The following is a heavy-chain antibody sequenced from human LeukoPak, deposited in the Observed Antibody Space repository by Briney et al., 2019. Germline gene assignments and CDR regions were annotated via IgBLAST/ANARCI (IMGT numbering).Heavy chain of an antibody. J-gene: IGHJ4*02. CDR1: GFTFGKYW. V-gene: IGHV3-7*03. D-gene: IGHD3-3*01. CDR3: ARDQYDTWSRRGNFDS. CDR2: IKLDGSEK. Sequence: GGSLRLSCVASGFTFGKYWMSWVRQAPGKGLEWVANIKLDGSEKNYVDSVKGRFTISRDNTKNSPYLQMNSLRVEDTAVFYCARDQYDTWSRRGNFDSWGQGTLVIVSS.